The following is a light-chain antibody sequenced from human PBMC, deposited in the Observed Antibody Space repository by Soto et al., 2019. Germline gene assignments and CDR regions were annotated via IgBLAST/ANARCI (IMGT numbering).Light chain of an antibody. CDR2: RDS. V-gene: IGLV3-9*01. Sequence: SYELTQPLSVSVALGQTARITCGGDNIGSKNVHWYQQKPGQAPVLVVYRDSKRPSGIPERFSGSNAGNTATLTISRAQAGDEADFHCQVWDGTTVLFGGGTKLTVL. CDR3: QVWDGTTVL. J-gene: IGLJ2*01. CDR1: NIGSKN.